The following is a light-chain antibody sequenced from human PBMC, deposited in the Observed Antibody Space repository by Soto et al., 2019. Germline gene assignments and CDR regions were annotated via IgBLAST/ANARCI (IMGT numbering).Light chain of an antibody. Sequence: EIVLTQSPATLSLSPGERATLSCRASQSVSSYLAWYQQKPGQAPRLLIYDASTRATGIPARFSGSGSGTDFTLTISSLEPEDFAVYYCQQRINWRFTFGPGTKVDIK. V-gene: IGKV3-11*01. CDR3: QQRINWRFT. J-gene: IGKJ3*01. CDR1: QSVSSY. CDR2: DAS.